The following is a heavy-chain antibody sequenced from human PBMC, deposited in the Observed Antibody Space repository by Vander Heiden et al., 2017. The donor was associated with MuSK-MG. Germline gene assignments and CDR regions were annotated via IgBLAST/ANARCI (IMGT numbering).Heavy chain of an antibody. V-gene: IGHV4-39*01. CDR1: GGSIRSSSYY. Sequence: QLQLQESGPGLVKPSETLSLPCTVSGGSIRSSSYYWGWVRQPPGKGLEWIGSIYYSGSTYYNPSLKSRVTIAVDTSKNQFSLKLSSVTAADTAVYYCARRVRGYCSSTSCSGYYYYMDVWGKGTTVTVSS. D-gene: IGHD2-2*01. J-gene: IGHJ6*03. CDR2: IYYSGST. CDR3: ARRVRGYCSSTSCSGYYYYMDV.